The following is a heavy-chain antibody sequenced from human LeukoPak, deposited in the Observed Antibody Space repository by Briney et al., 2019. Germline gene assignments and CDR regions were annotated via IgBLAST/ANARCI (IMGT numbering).Heavy chain of an antibody. CDR2: ISGSGGST. CDR3: AKDLYSSTWYGWFDP. D-gene: IGHD6-13*01. V-gene: IGHV3-23*01. J-gene: IGHJ5*02. CDR1: GCTFSSYA. Sequence: GGSLRLSCAASGCTFSSYAMSWVRQGPGKGLEWVSGISGSGGSTNYADSVKGRFTISRDNSKNTLYLQMNSLRADDTAVYYCAKDLYSSTWYGWFDPWGQGTLVTVSS.